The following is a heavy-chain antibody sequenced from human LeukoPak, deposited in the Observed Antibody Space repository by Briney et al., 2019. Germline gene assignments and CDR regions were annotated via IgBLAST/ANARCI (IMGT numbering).Heavy chain of an antibody. D-gene: IGHD1-1*01. CDR3: ARAKTLEPTPSNAFDI. J-gene: IGHJ3*02. CDR2: INAGNGST. CDR1: GYTFTSYA. Sequence: ASVKVSCKASGYTFTSYAMHWVRQAPGQRLEWMGWINAGNGSTKYSQKFQGRVTITRDTSASTAYMELSSLRSDDTAVYYCARAKTLEPTPSNAFDIWGQGTMVTVSS. V-gene: IGHV1-3*01.